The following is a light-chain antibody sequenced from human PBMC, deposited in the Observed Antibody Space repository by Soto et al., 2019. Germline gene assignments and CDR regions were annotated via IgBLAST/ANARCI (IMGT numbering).Light chain of an antibody. CDR2: GAS. CDR3: QQYNNWPPIT. J-gene: IGKJ5*01. Sequence: EIVMTQSPATLSVSPGERATLSCRASQSVRINLAWYQQKPCQAPRLLIYGASTRATGIPARFSGSGSGTEFTLTISNLQSADFAVYYCQQYNNWPPITFGQGTRLEIK. CDR1: QSVRIN. V-gene: IGKV3-15*01.